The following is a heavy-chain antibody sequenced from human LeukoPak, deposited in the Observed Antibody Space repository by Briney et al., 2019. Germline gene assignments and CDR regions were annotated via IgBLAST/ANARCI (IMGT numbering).Heavy chain of an antibody. D-gene: IGHD3-10*01. CDR1: GGSFSGYY. Sequence: PSETLSLTCAVYGGSFSGYYWSWIRQPPGKGLEWIGGINHSGSTNYNPSLKSRVTISVDTSKNQFSLKLSSVTAADTAVYYCASRPSNFYGSGSYYNGYFDYWGQGTLVTVSS. J-gene: IGHJ4*02. V-gene: IGHV4-34*01. CDR2: INHSGST. CDR3: ASRPSNFYGSGSYYNGYFDY.